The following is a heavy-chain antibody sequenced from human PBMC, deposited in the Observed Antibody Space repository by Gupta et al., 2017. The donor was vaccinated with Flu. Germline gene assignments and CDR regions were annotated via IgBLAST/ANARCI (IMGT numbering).Heavy chain of an antibody. J-gene: IGHJ3*02. CDR1: GFTFSSYA. V-gene: IGHV3-23*01. D-gene: IGHD6-19*01. Sequence: EVQLLESGGGLVQPGGSLRLSCAASGFTFSSYAMSWVRQAPGKGLEWVSAISGSGGSTYYADAVKGRFTISRDNSKKTRYLKMKSMRAEDTAVYYFAKDDSGWDAFDIGGHGTMVTVYS. CDR3: AKDDSGWDAFDI. CDR2: ISGSGGST.